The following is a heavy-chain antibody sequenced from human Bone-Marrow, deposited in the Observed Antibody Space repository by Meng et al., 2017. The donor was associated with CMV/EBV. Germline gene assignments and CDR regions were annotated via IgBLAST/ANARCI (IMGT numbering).Heavy chain of an antibody. V-gene: IGHV3-13*01. CDR2: IGTVGDT. CDR1: GFTFSSYA. CDR3: ARGVVPAARPGYYYGMDV. Sequence: GESLKISCAASGFTFSSYAMHWVRQPTGKGLEWVSSIGTVGDTYSIGSVKGRFTISRDNAKNSLYLQMNSLRAEDTAVYYCARGVVPAARPGYYYGMDVWGQGTTVTVSS. J-gene: IGHJ6*02. D-gene: IGHD2-2*01.